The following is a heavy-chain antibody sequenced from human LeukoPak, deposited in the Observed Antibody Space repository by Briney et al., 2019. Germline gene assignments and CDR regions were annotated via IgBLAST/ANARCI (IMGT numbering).Heavy chain of an antibody. V-gene: IGHV1-18*01. D-gene: IGHD5-18*01. CDR2: ISAYNGNR. CDR1: GYTFTSFG. Sequence: ASVKVSCKACGYTFTSFGISWVRQAPGQGLEWMGWISAYNGNRKYAQKVQGRVTMTTDTSTSTAYMELRSLRSDDTAVYYCARDLGEDTTMIFFDFWGQGTLVTVSS. CDR3: ARDLGEDTTMIFFDF. J-gene: IGHJ4*02.